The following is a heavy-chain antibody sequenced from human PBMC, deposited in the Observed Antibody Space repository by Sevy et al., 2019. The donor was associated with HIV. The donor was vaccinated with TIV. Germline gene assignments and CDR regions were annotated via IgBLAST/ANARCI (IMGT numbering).Heavy chain of an antibody. CDR1: GFTFSSYS. J-gene: IGHJ5*02. V-gene: IGHV3-21*01. CDR3: ARGGFDGIFDP. CDR2: ISSSSSYI. Sequence: GGSLRLSCAASGFTFSSYSMNWVRQAPGKGLEWVSSISSSSSYIYYTDSVKGRFTISRDNAKNSLYLQMNSLRAEDTAVYYCARGGFDGIFDPWGQGTPVTVSS. D-gene: IGHD1-26*01.